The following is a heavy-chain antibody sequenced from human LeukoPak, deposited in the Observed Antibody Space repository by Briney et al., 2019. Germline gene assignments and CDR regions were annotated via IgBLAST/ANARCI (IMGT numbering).Heavy chain of an antibody. D-gene: IGHD3-22*01. CDR1: GFTFSSYW. CDR3: AKDLPFTYYYDSSGYQQAMDY. Sequence: QSGGSLRLSCAASGFTFSSYWMSWVHQAPGKGLEWVSSIDYSGGSTYYADSVKGRFTISRDNSKNTLYLQMNSLRAEDTAVYYCAKDLPFTYYYDSSGYQQAMDYWGQGTLVTVSS. J-gene: IGHJ4*02. V-gene: IGHV3-23*01. CDR2: IDYSGGST.